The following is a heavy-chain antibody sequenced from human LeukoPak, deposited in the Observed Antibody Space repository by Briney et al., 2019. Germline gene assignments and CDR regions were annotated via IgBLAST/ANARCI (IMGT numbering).Heavy chain of an antibody. CDR1: GFTFRNYA. Sequence: GGSLRLSCVASGFTFRNYAMSWVRQAPGKGLEWVSAISGSGGSTYYADSVKGRFTISRDNSKNTLYLQMDSLMVEDTAVYHCAKGYCSGGSCPDYSYYMEVWGEGTTVPVSS. CDR3: AKGYCSGGSCPDYSYYMEV. CDR2: ISGSGGST. D-gene: IGHD2-15*01. V-gene: IGHV3-23*01. J-gene: IGHJ6*03.